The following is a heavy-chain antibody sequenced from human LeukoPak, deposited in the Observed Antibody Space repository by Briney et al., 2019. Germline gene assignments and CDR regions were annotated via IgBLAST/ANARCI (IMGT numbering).Heavy chain of an antibody. CDR1: GFTFSDFY. CDR2: ISSSGTTM. Sequence: GGSLRLSCAASGFTFSDFYMSWIRQAPGKGLEWVSYISSSGTTMYYADSVKGRFTISRDNAKNSLYLQMNSLRAEDTAVYYCARQVAARRIDYWGQGSLVTVSS. D-gene: IGHD6-6*01. CDR3: ARQVAARRIDY. J-gene: IGHJ4*02. V-gene: IGHV3-11*01.